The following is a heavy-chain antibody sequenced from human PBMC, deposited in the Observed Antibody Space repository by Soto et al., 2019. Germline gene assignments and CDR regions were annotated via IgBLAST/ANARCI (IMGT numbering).Heavy chain of an antibody. Sequence: QVQLQESGAGLVKPSQTLSLTCTVSGGSISSGGYYWSWIRQHPGKGLEWIGYIYYSGSTYYNPSLKSRVTISVDTSKNQFSLKLSSVTAADTAVYYCARGGSSSPYFDSWGQGTLVTVSS. V-gene: IGHV4-31*03. CDR3: ARGGSSSPYFDS. D-gene: IGHD6-13*01. CDR1: GGSISSGGYY. J-gene: IGHJ4*02. CDR2: IYYSGST.